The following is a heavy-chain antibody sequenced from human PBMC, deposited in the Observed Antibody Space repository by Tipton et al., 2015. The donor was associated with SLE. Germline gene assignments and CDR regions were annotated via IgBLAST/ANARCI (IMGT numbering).Heavy chain of an antibody. V-gene: IGHV4-59*01. D-gene: IGHD3-10*01. Sequence: SLTCTVSGGSISSYYWSWIRQPPGKGLEWIGYIYYSGSTNYNPSLKSRVTISVDTSKNQFSLKLSSVTAADTAVYYCARDGYYYGFIWGQGTLVTVSS. CDR1: GGSISSYY. CDR3: ARDGYYYGFI. J-gene: IGHJ4*02. CDR2: IYYSGST.